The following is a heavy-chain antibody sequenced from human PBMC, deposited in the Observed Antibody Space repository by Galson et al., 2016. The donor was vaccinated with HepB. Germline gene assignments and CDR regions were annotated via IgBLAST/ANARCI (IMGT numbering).Heavy chain of an antibody. V-gene: IGHV3-13*01. Sequence: SLRLSCAASGFTFSIHDMHWVRQAPGKGLEWVSAIETAGDTYYPDSVKGRFTISRENAKNSLYLQMNSVRAGDTAVYYCARGKSLLTMPWNYGLDVWGKGTTVSVSS. CDR1: GFTFSIHD. CDR3: ARGKSLLTMPWNYGLDV. J-gene: IGHJ6*04. CDR2: IETAGDT. D-gene: IGHD4/OR15-4a*01.